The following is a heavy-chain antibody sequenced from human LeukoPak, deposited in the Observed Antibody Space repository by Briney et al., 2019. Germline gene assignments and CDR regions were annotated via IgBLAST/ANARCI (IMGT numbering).Heavy chain of an antibody. V-gene: IGHV6-1*01. Sequence: SQTLSLTCVISGDGVSSISVAWNWIRQSPSRGLEWLGRTYYRSKWYCEYAVSVKSRINISPDTSKNQFSLHLTPVTPEDTAVYYCSLARAEYHYGMDVWGQGTTVTVSS. J-gene: IGHJ6*02. CDR1: GDGVSSISVA. CDR3: SLARAEYHYGMDV. CDR2: TYYRSKWYC.